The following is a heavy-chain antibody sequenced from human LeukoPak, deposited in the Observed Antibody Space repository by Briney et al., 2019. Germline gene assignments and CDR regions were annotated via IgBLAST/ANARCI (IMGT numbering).Heavy chain of an antibody. V-gene: IGHV4-30-4*08. CDR1: GGSISSGSYY. J-gene: IGHJ4*02. CDR3: ARGTVRGIDSLAYYFDY. CDR2: IYYSGST. D-gene: IGHD3-10*01. Sequence: SETLSLTCTVSGGSISSGSYYWGWIRQPPGKGLEWIGYIYYSGSTYYNPSLKSRVTISVDTSKNQFSLKLSSVTAADTAVYYCARGTVRGIDSLAYYFDYWGQGTLVTVSS.